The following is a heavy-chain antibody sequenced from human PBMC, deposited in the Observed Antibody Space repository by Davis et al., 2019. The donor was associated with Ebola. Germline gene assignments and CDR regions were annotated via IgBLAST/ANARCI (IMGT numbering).Heavy chain of an antibody. CDR3: ARGRGHYESCGGDF. D-gene: IGHD3-22*01. CDR1: GYTFNSYY. V-gene: IGHV1-46*02. J-gene: IGHJ4*02. CDR2: INPSGGST. Sequence: ASVKVSCKASGYTFNSYYIHWVRQAPGQGLEWMGIINPSGGSTTYAQKFQGRVTMTRDTSTRTVYMELSSLRSEDTAVYYCARGRGHYESCGGDFWGQGTLVTVSS.